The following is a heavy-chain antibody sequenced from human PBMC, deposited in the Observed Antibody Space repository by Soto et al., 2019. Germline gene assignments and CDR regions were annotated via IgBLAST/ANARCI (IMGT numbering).Heavy chain of an antibody. CDR1: GFTFSRYW. J-gene: IGHJ4*02. V-gene: IGHV3-74*01. CDR3: ASNDADYAGSFDF. Sequence: EVQLVESGGGLVQPGGSLRLSCAASGFTFSRYWMHWVRQAPGKGLVWVSRINNDGSTTSYADSVKGRFTISRDNAKNTLYLQINSLRAEDTALYYCASNDADYAGSFDFWGQGTLVTVSS. D-gene: IGHD4-17*01. CDR2: INNDGSTT.